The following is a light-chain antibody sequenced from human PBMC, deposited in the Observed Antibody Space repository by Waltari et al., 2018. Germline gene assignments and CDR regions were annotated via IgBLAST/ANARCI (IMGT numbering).Light chain of an antibody. CDR3: QQYNRYST. CDR1: QSVNSW. V-gene: IGKV1-5*03. Sequence: DIQMTQSPSTLSASVGDRVAITCRASQSVNSWLAWYQQKPGKAPKFLIYKASILESGVPSRFSGSGSGTEFTFTISNLQPDDFATYYCQQYNRYSTFGQGTKVELK. CDR2: KAS. J-gene: IGKJ1*01.